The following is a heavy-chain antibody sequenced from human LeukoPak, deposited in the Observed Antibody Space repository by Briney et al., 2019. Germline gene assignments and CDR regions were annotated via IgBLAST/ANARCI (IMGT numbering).Heavy chain of an antibody. J-gene: IGHJ4*02. Sequence: GGSLRLSCAASGFTFSTYSMTWVRQAPGKGLEWVSSIYGSGERTFYADSVRGRFTVSRDNSKNTLYLEMNSLRAEDTAVYFCAKDVVPDSGWDLDHWGQGTLATVSS. CDR2: IYGSGERT. V-gene: IGHV3-23*01. CDR1: GFTFSTYS. D-gene: IGHD6-19*01. CDR3: AKDVVPDSGWDLDH.